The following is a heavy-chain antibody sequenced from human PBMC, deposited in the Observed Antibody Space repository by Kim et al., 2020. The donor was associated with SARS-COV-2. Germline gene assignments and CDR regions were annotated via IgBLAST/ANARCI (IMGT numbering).Heavy chain of an antibody. CDR3: ARAIGSCGYYY. D-gene: IGHD3-22*01. CDR1: GGSLIGYY. J-gene: IGHJ4*02. V-gene: IGHV4-34*01. CDR2: VTHGGST. Sequence: SETLSLTCAVSGGSLIGYYSMWIRQSPGKGLEWIGEVTHGGSTNYSPSLKDRVIISADMSKRQLSLKLASVTAADTAVYFCARAIGSCGYYYWGQGTPVTVSS.